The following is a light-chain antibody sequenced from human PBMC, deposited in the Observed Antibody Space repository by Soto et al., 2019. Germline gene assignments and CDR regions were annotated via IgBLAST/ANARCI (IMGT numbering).Light chain of an antibody. J-gene: IGLJ1*01. CDR2: EVT. CDR1: SSDVGASNY. V-gene: IGLV2-8*01. CDR3: SSSAGSTPIV. Sequence: SVLTQPASVSGSAGQSVTISCTGTSSDVGASNYVSWYQQHPGKAPKLIIYEVTKWPSGVPDRFSGSRSGNTASLTVSGLQADDEADYYCSSSAGSTPIVFGTGTKVTAL.